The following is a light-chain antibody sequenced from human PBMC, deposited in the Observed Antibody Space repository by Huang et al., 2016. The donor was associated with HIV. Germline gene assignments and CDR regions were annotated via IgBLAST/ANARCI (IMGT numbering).Light chain of an antibody. V-gene: IGKV1-17*03. J-gene: IGKJ1*01. CDR1: QDISNY. CDR3: LQQHGYPRT. CDR2: AAS. Sequence: DIQLTQSPSAMSASVGDRVSITCRASQDISNYLAWFQQKPGGAPKRLIYAASSLQSGVPSMFSGSRSGTKFTLTISSLQPEDFATYYCLQQHGYPRTFGQGTNV.